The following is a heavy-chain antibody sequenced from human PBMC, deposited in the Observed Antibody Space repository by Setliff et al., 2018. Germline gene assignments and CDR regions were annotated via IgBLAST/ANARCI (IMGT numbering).Heavy chain of an antibody. CDR2: INPSSGRT. Sequence: GASVKVSCKASGYTFTSHYMHWVRQAPGLGLEWMGTINPSSGRTSYAQKFQGRVTMTRDTSTSTVYMDMSSLRSEDTAVYYCARGGLRGPLNYYYYYMDVWGKGTTVTVSS. V-gene: IGHV1-46*01. J-gene: IGHJ6*03. D-gene: IGHD4-17*01. CDR1: GYTFTSHY. CDR3: ARGGLRGPLNYYYYYMDV.